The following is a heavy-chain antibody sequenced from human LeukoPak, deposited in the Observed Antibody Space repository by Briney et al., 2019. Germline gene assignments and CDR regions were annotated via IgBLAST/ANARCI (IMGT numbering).Heavy chain of an antibody. J-gene: IGHJ4*02. V-gene: IGHV3-15*01. CDR3: TIYSPFDY. Sequence: GGSLRLSCAASGFTFSNAWMRWVRQAPGKGLEWVGRIKSKTDGGTTDYAAPVKSRFPIPRDASKNTLYLQMNSLKTEDTAVYYCTIYSPFDYWGQGTLVTVSS. D-gene: IGHD5-12*01. CDR1: GFTFSNAW. CDR2: IKSKTDGGTT.